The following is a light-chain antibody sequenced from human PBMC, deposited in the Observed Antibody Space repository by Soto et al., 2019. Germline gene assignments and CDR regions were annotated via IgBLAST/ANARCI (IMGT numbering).Light chain of an antibody. J-gene: IGLJ1*01. V-gene: IGLV2-14*03. CDR2: DVS. Sequence: SALTQPASVSGSPGQSITISCTGTSSDVGGYNYVSWYQQHPGKAPKLMIYDVSDRPSGVSNRFSAFKSGNTASLTISGLQAEDEADYYCCPYTSSSTPWVFGTGTKVTVL. CDR1: SSDVGGYNY. CDR3: CPYTSSSTPWV.